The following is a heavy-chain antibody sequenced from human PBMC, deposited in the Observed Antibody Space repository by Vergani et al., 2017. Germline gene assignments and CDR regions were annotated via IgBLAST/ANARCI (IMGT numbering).Heavy chain of an antibody. Sequence: EVQLLESGGGLVQPGGSLRLSCAASGFTFSSYAMSWVRQAPGKGLEWVSAISGSGGSTYYADSVKGRFTISRDNSKNTLYLQMNSLRAEDAAVYYCAKGRVAVPGIDDYWGQGTLVTVSS. D-gene: IGHD6-19*01. J-gene: IGHJ4*02. CDR3: AKGRVAVPGIDDY. CDR2: ISGSGGST. V-gene: IGHV3-23*01. CDR1: GFTFSSYA.